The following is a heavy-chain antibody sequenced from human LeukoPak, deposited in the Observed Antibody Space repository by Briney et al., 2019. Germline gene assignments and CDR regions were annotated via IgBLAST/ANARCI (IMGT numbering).Heavy chain of an antibody. D-gene: IGHD2-2*01. V-gene: IGHV4-31*03. Sequence: SETPSLTCTVSGGSISSGGYYWSWIRQHPGKGLEWIGYIYYSGSTYYNPSLKSRVTISVDTSKNQFSLKLSSVTAADTAVYYCARVGTRGGLLDYWGQGTLVTVSS. CDR2: IYYSGST. CDR3: ARVGTRGGLLDY. CDR1: GGSISSGGYY. J-gene: IGHJ4*02.